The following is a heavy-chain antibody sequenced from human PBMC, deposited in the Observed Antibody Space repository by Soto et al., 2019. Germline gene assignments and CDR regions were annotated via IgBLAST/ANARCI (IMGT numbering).Heavy chain of an antibody. J-gene: IGHJ4*02. D-gene: IGHD3-16*01. CDR2: ISGSVDRR. V-gene: IGHV3-23*01. CDR1: GFTFSSYA. Sequence: GGSLRLSCAASGFTFSSYAMTWVRQAPGKGLEWVSVISGSVDRRKYADSVEGRFTISRDNSKNTLYLQMNSLRAEDTAVYYCAKGLGTIKPYDFDCWGQGTLVTVSS. CDR3: AKGLGTIKPYDFDC.